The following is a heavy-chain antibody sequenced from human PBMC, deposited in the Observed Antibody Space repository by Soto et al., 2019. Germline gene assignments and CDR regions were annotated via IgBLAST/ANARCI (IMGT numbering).Heavy chain of an antibody. CDR1: GGTFSSYA. J-gene: IGHJ4*02. CDR2: IIPIFGTA. CDR3: ARGMLRIAARPPYFDY. Sequence: SVNVSCKASGGTFSSYAISWVRQAPGQGLEWMGGIIPIFGTANYAQKFQGRVTITADESTSTAYMELSSLRSEDTAMYYCARGMLRIAARPPYFDYWGQGTLVTV. D-gene: IGHD6-6*01. V-gene: IGHV1-69*01.